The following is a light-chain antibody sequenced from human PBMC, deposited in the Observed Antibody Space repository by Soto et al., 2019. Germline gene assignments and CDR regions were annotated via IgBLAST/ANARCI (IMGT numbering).Light chain of an antibody. V-gene: IGKV3-20*01. J-gene: IGKJ4*01. CDR3: QQYGSTPLT. CDR1: QSVRNNY. CDR2: DVS. Sequence: EIVLTQSPGTLSSSPGERATLSCRASQSVRNNYLAWYQQKPGQPPRFLIYDVSTRAAGIPDRFSGSGSGTDFTFTISRLEPEDFSVYYCQQYGSTPLTFGGGTKVEIE.